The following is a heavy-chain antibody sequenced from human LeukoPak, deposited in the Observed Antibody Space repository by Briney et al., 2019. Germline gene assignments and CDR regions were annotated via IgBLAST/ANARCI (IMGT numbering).Heavy chain of an antibody. CDR2: INPSGGST. D-gene: IGHD5-12*01. V-gene: IGHV1-46*01. CDR1: GYTFTSYY. J-gene: IGHJ6*03. Sequence: ASVKVSCKASGYTFTSYYMHWVRQAPGQGLEWMGIINPSGGSTSYAQKFQGRVTMTRDTSTSTVYMELSSLRSEGTAVYYCARGHSSGYDYDYYYYYMDVWGKGTTVTISS. CDR3: ARGHSSGYDYDYYYYYMDV.